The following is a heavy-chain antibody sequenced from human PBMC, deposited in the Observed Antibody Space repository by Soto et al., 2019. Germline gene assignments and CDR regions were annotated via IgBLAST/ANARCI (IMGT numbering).Heavy chain of an antibody. J-gene: IGHJ6*02. CDR3: ARGLDHWNYVGGYHYGTDV. Sequence: KTSETLSLTCTVSGGSISSYCWSWIRQPPGKGLEWIGYIYYSGSTNYNPSLKSRVTISVDTSKNQFSLKPSSVTAADTAVYYCARGLDHWNYVGGYHYGTDVWGQGTPLTVS. CDR1: GGSISSYC. D-gene: IGHD1-7*01. CDR2: IYYSGST. V-gene: IGHV4-59*01.